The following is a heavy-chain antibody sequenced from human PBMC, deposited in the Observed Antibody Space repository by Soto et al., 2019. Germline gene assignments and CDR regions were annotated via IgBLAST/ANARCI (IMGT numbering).Heavy chain of an antibody. J-gene: IGHJ4*02. CDR2: INPSGGST. V-gene: IGHV1-46*01. Sequence: QVQLVQSGAEVKKPGASVKVSCKATGYTFSTYYMHWVRQAPGQGYEWMGIINPSGGSTTYAQKFQGRVIMTRDTSTTTVYTELSSLKSEDTAVYYCARYDYNGYYFDYWGQGTLVTVSS. CDR1: GYTFSTYY. CDR3: ARYDYNGYYFDY. D-gene: IGHD4-4*01.